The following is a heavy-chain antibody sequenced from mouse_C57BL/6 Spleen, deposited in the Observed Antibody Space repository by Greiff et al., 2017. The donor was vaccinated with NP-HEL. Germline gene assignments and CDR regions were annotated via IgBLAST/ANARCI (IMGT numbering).Heavy chain of an antibody. CDR1: GFTFSSYT. J-gene: IGHJ4*01. CDR2: ISGGGGNT. V-gene: IGHV5-9*01. Sequence: DVMLVESGGGLVKPGGSLKLSCAASGFTFSSYTMSWVRQTPEKRLEWVATISGGGGNTYYPDSVKGRFTISRDNAKNTLYLQMSSLRSEDTALYYCARRDYRDAMDYWGQGTSVTVSS. D-gene: IGHD2-13*01. CDR3: ARRDYRDAMDY.